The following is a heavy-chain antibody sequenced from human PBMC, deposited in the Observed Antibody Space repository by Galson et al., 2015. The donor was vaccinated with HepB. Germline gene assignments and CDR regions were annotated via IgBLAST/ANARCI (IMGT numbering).Heavy chain of an antibody. J-gene: IGHJ3*02. Sequence: QSGAEVKKPGESLKISCKGSGSSFTTYWIAWVRQMPGKGLEWMGIIYPGDSDTRYSPSFQGQVTISADKSISTAYLQWSSLKASDTAMYYCARGPSGCSGGSCFAFDIWGQGTMVTVSS. CDR3: ARGPSGCSGGSCFAFDI. D-gene: IGHD2-15*01. CDR2: IYPGDSDT. V-gene: IGHV5-51*03. CDR1: GSSFTTYW.